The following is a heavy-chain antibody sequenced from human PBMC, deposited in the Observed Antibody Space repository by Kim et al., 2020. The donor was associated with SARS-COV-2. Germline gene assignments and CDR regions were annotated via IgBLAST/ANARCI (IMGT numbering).Heavy chain of an antibody. D-gene: IGHD3-10*01. J-gene: IGHJ4*02. CDR3: ARDGGYGSGGYL. CDR1: GGSITSYY. V-gene: IGHV4-59*01. Sequence: SETLSLTCSVSGGSITSYYWSWTRQPPGKGLEWIGYIYYSGSTNYNPSLKSRVTISVDTSKNQFSLKLSSVTAADTAVYYCARDGGYGSGGYLWGQGTLVTVSS. CDR2: IYYSGST.